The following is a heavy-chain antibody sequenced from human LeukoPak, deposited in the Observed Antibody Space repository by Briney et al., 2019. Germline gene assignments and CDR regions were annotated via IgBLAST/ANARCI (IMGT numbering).Heavy chain of an antibody. CDR2: IYTSGST. D-gene: IGHD3-22*01. CDR3: ASLGAFYDSSGYVDY. CDR1: GGSISSYY. J-gene: IGHJ4*02. V-gene: IGHV4-4*07. Sequence: SETLSLTCTVSGGSISSYYWSWIRQPAGKGLEWIGRIYTSGSTNYNPSLKSRVTMSVDTSKNQFSLKLSSVTAADTAVYYCASLGAFYDSSGYVDYWGQGTLVTVSS.